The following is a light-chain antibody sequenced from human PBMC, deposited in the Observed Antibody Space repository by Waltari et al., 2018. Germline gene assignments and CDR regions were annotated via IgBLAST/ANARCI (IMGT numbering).Light chain of an antibody. Sequence: DIQMTQSPSSLSASIGDRVTITCRASQDIRDDLGWYQQKPGAAPRRLIYGASTLQTGVPSRFSGSGSGTDFTLTITSLQPEDFATYYCLQHSNYPFTFGPGTTVDVK. J-gene: IGKJ3*01. CDR3: LQHSNYPFT. CDR1: QDIRDD. V-gene: IGKV1-17*01. CDR2: GAS.